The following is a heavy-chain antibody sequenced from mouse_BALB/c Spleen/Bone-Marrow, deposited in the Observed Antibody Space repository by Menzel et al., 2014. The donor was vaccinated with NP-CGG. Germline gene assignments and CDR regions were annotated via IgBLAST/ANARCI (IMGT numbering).Heavy chain of an antibody. D-gene: IGHD2-2*01. CDR3: ARDGYDDY. CDR2: IRNKANGYTT. Sequence: EVKLMESGGGLVQPGGSLRLSCATSGFTFTDYYMSWVRQPPGKALEWLGFIRNKANGYTTEYSASVNGRFTISRDNSQSILYLQMNTLRAEDSATYYCARDGYDDYWGQGTTLTVSS. V-gene: IGHV7-3*02. J-gene: IGHJ2*01. CDR1: GFTFTDYY.